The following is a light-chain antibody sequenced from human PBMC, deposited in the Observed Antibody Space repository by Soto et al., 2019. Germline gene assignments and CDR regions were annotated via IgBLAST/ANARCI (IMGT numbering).Light chain of an antibody. J-gene: IGLJ2*01. CDR2: DVS. V-gene: IGLV2-14*01. CDR1: SSDDGGYNY. Sequence: QSALTQPASVSGSPGQSITISCTGTSSDDGGYNYVSWYQQHPGKAPKLMIYDVSNRPSGVSNRFSGSKSGNTASLTISGLQADDEADYYCSSYTSSSTLVFGGGTKVTVL. CDR3: SSYTSSSTLV.